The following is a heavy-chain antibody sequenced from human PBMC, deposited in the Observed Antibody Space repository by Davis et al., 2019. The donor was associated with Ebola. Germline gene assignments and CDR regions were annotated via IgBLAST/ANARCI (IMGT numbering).Heavy chain of an antibody. Sequence: PGGSLRLSCAVSGYSISSGYYWGWIRQPPGKGLEWIGSIYHSGSTYYNPSLKSRVTISVDTSKNQFSLKLSSVTAADTAVYYCARDFRRYRVQGAPDDAFDIWGQGTMVTVSS. CDR3: ARDFRRYRVQGAPDDAFDI. CDR2: IYHSGST. CDR1: GYSISSGYY. J-gene: IGHJ3*02. V-gene: IGHV4-38-2*02. D-gene: IGHD3-10*01.